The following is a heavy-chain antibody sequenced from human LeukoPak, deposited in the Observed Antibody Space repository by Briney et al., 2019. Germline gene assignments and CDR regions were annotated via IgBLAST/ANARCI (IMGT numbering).Heavy chain of an antibody. J-gene: IGHJ4*02. CDR1: GFTFSGSA. V-gene: IGHV3-73*01. CDR2: IRSKANSYAT. D-gene: IGHD3-10*01. CDR3: TRHTAVRGDNGVDY. Sequence: GGSLRLSCAASGFTFSGSAMHWVRQASGKGLEWVGRIRSKANSYATAYAASVKGRFTISRDDSKNTAYLQMNSLKTEDTAVYYCTRHTAVRGDNGVDYWGQGTLVTVSS.